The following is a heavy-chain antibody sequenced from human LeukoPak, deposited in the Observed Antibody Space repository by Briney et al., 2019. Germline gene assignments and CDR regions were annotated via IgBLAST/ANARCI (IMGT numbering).Heavy chain of an antibody. Sequence: GRSLRLSCAASGFTFSNYDRHWVRQAPGKGLEWVAIISLDRSSKYYADSVKGRFTISRDNAKNTLYLQMNLPSREYTAGYYCAKGRDSSGLYSLDYWGQGTLVTVSS. V-gene: IGHV3-30*18. D-gene: IGHD3-22*01. CDR1: GFTFSNYD. J-gene: IGHJ4*02. CDR3: AKGRDSSGLYSLDY. CDR2: ISLDRSSK.